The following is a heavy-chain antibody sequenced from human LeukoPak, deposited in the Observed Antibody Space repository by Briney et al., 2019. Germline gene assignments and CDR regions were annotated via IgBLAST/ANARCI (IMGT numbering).Heavy chain of an antibody. Sequence: GGSLRLSCAASGFTVSSNYMSWVRQAPGKGLEWVSVIYSGGSTYYADSVKGRFTISRDNSKNTLYLQMNSLRAEDTAVYYCARDLTGINDAFDIWGQGTMVTVSS. CDR3: ARDLTGINDAFDI. CDR1: GFTVSSNY. J-gene: IGHJ3*02. CDR2: IYSGGST. V-gene: IGHV3-53*01. D-gene: IGHD7-27*01.